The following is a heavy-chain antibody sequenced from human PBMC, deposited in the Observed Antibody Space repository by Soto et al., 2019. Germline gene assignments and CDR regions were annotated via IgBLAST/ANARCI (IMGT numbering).Heavy chain of an antibody. CDR1: GYTFTSYG. D-gene: IGHD6-19*01. J-gene: IGHJ5*02. CDR2: ISAYNGNT. Sequence: QVQLVQSGAEVKKPGASVKVSCKASGYTFTSYGISWGRQAPGQGLEWMGWISAYNGNTNYAQKLQGRVTMTTDTSTSTAYMELRSLRSDDTAVYYCARYRGEPDAVAGRGDWFDPWGQGTLVTVSS. CDR3: ARYRGEPDAVAGRGDWFDP. V-gene: IGHV1-18*04.